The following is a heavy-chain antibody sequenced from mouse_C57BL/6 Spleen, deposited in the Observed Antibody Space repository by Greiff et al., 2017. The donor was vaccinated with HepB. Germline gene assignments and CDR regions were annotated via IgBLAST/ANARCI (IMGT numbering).Heavy chain of an antibody. Sequence: VQLQQSGAELVRPGASVKLSCKASGYTFTDYYINWVKQRPGQGLEWIARIYPGSGNTYYNEKFKGKATLTAEKSSSTAYMQLSSLTSEDSAVYFCARYLSPGGYFDVWGTGTTVTVSS. D-gene: IGHD5-1*01. CDR2: IYPGSGNT. J-gene: IGHJ1*03. CDR1: GYTFTDYY. V-gene: IGHV1-76*01. CDR3: ARYLSPGGYFDV.